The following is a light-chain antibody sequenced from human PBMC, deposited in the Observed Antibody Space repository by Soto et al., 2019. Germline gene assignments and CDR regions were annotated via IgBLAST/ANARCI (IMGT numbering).Light chain of an antibody. CDR1: SSDVGTYNF. J-gene: IGLJ3*02. V-gene: IGLV2-23*02. Sequence: QSALTQPASVSGSPGQSITISCTGTSSDVGTYNFVSWYQQHPGKAPKLMIYEVSQRPSGVSNRFSGSKSGNTASLTISGRQAEDEADYYCYAYAGRSTWVFGGGTKLTVL. CDR3: YAYAGRSTWV. CDR2: EVS.